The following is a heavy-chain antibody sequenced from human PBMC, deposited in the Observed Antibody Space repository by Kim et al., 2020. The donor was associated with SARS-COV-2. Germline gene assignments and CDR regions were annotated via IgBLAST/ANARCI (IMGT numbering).Heavy chain of an antibody. CDR1: GGSISSYY. CDR3: ARDLRYYYGMDV. V-gene: IGHV4-59*01. CDR2: IYYSGST. Sequence: SETLSLTCTVSGGSISSYYWSWIRQPPGKGLEWIGYIYYSGSTNYNPSLKSRVTISVDTSKNQFSLKLSSVTAADTAVYYCARDLRYYYGMDVWGQGTTVTVSS. J-gene: IGHJ6*02.